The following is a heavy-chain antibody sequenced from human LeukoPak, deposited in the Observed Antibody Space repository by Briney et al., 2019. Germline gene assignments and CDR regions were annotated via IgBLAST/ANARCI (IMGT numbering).Heavy chain of an antibody. D-gene: IGHD3-10*01. V-gene: IGHV3-11*01. CDR1: GFTFSDYY. CDR2: ISSSGSTI. CDR3: ARDGIRGYLFYFDY. J-gene: IGHJ4*02. Sequence: GGTLRLSCAASGFTFSDYYMSWIRQAPGKGLEWVSYISSSGSTIYYADSVKGRFTISRDNAKNSLYLQMNSLRAEDTAVYYCARDGIRGYLFYFDYWGQGTLVTVSS.